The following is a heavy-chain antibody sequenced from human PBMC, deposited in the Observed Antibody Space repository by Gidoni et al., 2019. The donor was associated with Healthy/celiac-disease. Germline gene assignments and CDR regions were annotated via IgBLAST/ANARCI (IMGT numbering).Heavy chain of an antibody. Sequence: QVQLQRWGAGLSRPSETLSLTSAVYGGSFSGYYWSWIRQPPGKGLEWSGEINHSGSTNYNPSLKGRVTISVDTSKNQFSLKLSSVTAADTAVYYCAREGTVVVISDTYYGMDVWGQGTTVTVSS. V-gene: IGHV4-34*01. J-gene: IGHJ6*02. CDR3: AREGTVVVISDTYYGMDV. CDR1: GGSFSGYY. CDR2: INHSGST. D-gene: IGHD2-2*01.